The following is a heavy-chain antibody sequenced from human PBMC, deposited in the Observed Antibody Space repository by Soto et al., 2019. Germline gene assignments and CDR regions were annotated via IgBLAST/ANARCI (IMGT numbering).Heavy chain of an antibody. CDR1: GGSISSGGYS. CDR2: IYHSGST. V-gene: IGHV4-30-2*01. Sequence: PSETLSLTCAVSGGSISSGGYSWSWIRQPPGKGLEWIGYIYHSGSTYYNPSLKSRVTISVDRSKNQFSLKLSSVTAADTAVYYCARQGPYGMDVWGQGTTVTVSS. CDR3: ARQGPYGMDV. J-gene: IGHJ6*02.